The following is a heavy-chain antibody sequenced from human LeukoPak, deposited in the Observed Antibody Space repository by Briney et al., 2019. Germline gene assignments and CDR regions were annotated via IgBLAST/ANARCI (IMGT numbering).Heavy chain of an antibody. Sequence: ASVKVSCKASGGTFSSYAISWVRQAPGQGLEWMGGIIPIFGTANYAQKFQGRVTITADKSTSTAYMELSSLRSEDTAVYYCARDPLRRTDSSGYYYQYNWFDPWGQGTLVTVSS. J-gene: IGHJ5*02. CDR2: IIPIFGTA. D-gene: IGHD3-22*01. CDR3: ARDPLRRTDSSGYYYQYNWFDP. CDR1: GGTFSSYA. V-gene: IGHV1-69*06.